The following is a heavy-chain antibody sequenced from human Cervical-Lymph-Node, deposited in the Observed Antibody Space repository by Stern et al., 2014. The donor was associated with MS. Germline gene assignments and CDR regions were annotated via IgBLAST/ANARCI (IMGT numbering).Heavy chain of an antibody. Sequence: VQLVQSGAGLAQPGRSLRLSCTTSGFFFDDYSMHWVRQVPGKGLEWVSGLYWNSSNVVYLGSVRGRFTISTDKAKNSLYLQMSSRRPEGTALYYCSKMVRDCSGARCYCARFDNWGQGALVTVSS. CDR3: SKMVRDCSGARCYCARFDN. J-gene: IGHJ4*02. V-gene: IGHV3-9*01. CDR2: LYWNSSNV. CDR1: GFFFDDYS. D-gene: IGHD2-15*01.